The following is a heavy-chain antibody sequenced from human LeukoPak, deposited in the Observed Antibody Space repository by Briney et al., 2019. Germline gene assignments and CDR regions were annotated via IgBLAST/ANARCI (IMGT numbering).Heavy chain of an antibody. Sequence: PSETLSLTCTVSGGSISSHYWSWIRQPPGKGLEWIGYIYYSGSTNYNPSLKSRVTISVDTSKNQFSLKLSSVTAADTAVYYCARGTGSSWHYYYYMDVWGKGTTVTVSS. CDR3: ARGTGSSWHYYYYMDV. CDR1: GGSISSHY. J-gene: IGHJ6*03. CDR2: IYYSGST. V-gene: IGHV4-59*11. D-gene: IGHD6-6*01.